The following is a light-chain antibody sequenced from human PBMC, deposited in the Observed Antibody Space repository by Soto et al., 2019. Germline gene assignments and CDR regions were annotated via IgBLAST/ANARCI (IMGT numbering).Light chain of an antibody. CDR2: GNS. V-gene: IGLV1-40*01. Sequence: QSVLTQPPSVSGAPGQRVTISCTGSSSNIGAGYDVRWYQQLPGTAPKLLIYGNSHRPSGVPDRSSGSKSGTSASLAITGLQAEDEADDYCQSYDSSLSAYVVFGGGTKLTVL. CDR1: SSNIGAGYD. J-gene: IGLJ2*01. CDR3: QSYDSSLSAYVV.